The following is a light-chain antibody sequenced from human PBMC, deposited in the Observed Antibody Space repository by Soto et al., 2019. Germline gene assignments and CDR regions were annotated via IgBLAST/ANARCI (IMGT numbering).Light chain of an antibody. Sequence: QSALTQPASVSGSPGQSITISCTGTSSDVGGYSYVSWYQHHPGKAPKLMIYEVSNRPSGVSNRFSGSKSGNTASLTISGLQAEDEADYYCSSYTSSSTRVVIGGGTQLTVL. J-gene: IGLJ2*01. CDR1: SSDVGGYSY. CDR2: EVS. V-gene: IGLV2-14*01. CDR3: SSYTSSSTRVV.